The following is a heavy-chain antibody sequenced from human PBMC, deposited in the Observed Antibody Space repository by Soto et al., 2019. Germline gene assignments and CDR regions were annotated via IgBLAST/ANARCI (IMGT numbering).Heavy chain of an antibody. CDR3: RYDSSGYYPLFDY. CDR1: GGTFSSYT. D-gene: IGHD3-22*01. J-gene: IGHJ4*02. V-gene: IGHV1-69*02. Sequence: QVQLVQSGAEVKKPGSSVKVSCKASGGTFSSYTISWVRQAPGQGLEWMGRIIPILGIANYAQKFQGRVKITADKSTSTAYMELSSLRSEDTAVYYWRYDSSGYYPLFDYWGQGTLVTVSS. CDR2: IIPILGIA.